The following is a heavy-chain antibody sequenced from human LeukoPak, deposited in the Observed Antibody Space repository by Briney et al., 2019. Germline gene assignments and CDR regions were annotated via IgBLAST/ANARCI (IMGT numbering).Heavy chain of an antibody. D-gene: IGHD3-3*01. CDR1: GGSISSGGYY. J-gene: IGHJ5*02. Sequence: PSETLSLTCTVSGGSISSGGYYWSWIRQPPGKGLEWIGYIYHSGSTYYNPSLKSRVTISVDRSKNQFSLKLSSVTAADTAVYYCARGLDYDFWSGPDWFDPWGQGTLVAVSS. CDR2: IYHSGST. V-gene: IGHV4-30-2*02. CDR3: ARGLDYDFWSGPDWFDP.